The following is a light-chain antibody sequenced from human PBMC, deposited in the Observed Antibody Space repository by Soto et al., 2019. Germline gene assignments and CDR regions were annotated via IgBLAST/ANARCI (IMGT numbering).Light chain of an antibody. J-gene: IGKJ3*01. CDR2: GAS. CDR3: HQYNSWPRGT. CDR1: QSVNSN. Sequence: IMMTQSPVTLSVSPGERATLSCRASQSVNSNFAWYQQKPGQAPRLLIYGASTRAAGIPIRFRGSGSGTEFTLTISSLQSEDSAIYFCHQYNSWPRGTFGPGTKVDIK. V-gene: IGKV3-15*01.